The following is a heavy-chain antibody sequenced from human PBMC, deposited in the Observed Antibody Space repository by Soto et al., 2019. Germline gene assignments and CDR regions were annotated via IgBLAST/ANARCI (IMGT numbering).Heavy chain of an antibody. Sequence: QVQLVQSGAEVKKPGASVKVSCKASGYTFTSYGISWVRQAPGQGLEWMGWISAYNGNTNYAQKLKGRVTMTTDTSTSTAYMELRSLRSDDTAVYYCARDEADWQQLVGVHDCWGQGTLVTVSS. J-gene: IGHJ4*02. V-gene: IGHV1-18*01. CDR1: GYTFTSYG. CDR3: ARDEADWQQLVGVHDC. CDR2: ISAYNGNT. D-gene: IGHD6-13*01.